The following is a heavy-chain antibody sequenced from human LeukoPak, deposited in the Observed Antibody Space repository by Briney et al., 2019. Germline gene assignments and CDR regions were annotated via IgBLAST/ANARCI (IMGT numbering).Heavy chain of an antibody. CDR1: GFTVSSNY. Sequence: GGSLRLSCAASGFTVSSNYMSWVRQAPGKGLEWVSVIYSGGSTYYADSVKGRFTISRDNSKNTLYLQMNSLRAEDTAVYYCAREVYSSGWYGLQKYFDYWGQGTLVTVSS. J-gene: IGHJ4*02. D-gene: IGHD6-19*01. CDR3: AREVYSSGWYGLQKYFDY. V-gene: IGHV3-66*01. CDR2: IYSGGST.